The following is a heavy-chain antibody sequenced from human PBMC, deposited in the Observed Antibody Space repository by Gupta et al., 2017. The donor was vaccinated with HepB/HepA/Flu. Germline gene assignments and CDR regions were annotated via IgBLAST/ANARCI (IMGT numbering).Heavy chain of an antibody. CDR2: INSGGST. Sequence: EVQLVESGGGLVQPGGSLRLSCAASGFTVGSDYMPWVRLAPGKGLEWVSLINSGGSTYYTGSVEGRFTISRDSYKNTLYLQMNSLEAEDTAVYYCARVGGSGSYYRTWGQGILVTVS. CDR3: ARVGGSGSYYRT. D-gene: IGHD3-10*01. J-gene: IGHJ4*02. CDR1: GFTVGSDY. V-gene: IGHV3-66*01.